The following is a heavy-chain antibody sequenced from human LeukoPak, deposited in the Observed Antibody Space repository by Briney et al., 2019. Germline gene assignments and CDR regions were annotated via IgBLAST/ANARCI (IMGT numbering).Heavy chain of an antibody. CDR2: INHSGST. Sequence: SETLSLTCAVYGGSFSGYYWSWIRQPPGKGLEWIGEINHSGSTNYNPSLKSRVTISVDTSKNQFSLKLSAVTAADTAVYYCARVSRNPFYYYYYYMDVWGKGTTVTVSS. D-gene: IGHD1-14*01. CDR1: GGSFSGYY. CDR3: ARVSRNPFYYYYYYMDV. J-gene: IGHJ6*03. V-gene: IGHV4-34*01.